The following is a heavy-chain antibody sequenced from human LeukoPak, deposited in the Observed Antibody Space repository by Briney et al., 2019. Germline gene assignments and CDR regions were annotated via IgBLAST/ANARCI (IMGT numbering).Heavy chain of an antibody. CDR3: ARAGYCSGYSCHPDANFDY. V-gene: IGHV4-61*08. J-gene: IGHJ4*02. Sequence: PSEALSLTCTVSGGSISSGGYYWSWIRQHPGKGLEWIGYIYYSGSTNYNPSLKSRVTISVDTSKSQFSLNLSSVTAADTAVYYCARAGYCSGYSCHPDANFDYWGQGILVTVSS. CDR2: IYYSGST. CDR1: GGSISSGGYY. D-gene: IGHD2-15*01.